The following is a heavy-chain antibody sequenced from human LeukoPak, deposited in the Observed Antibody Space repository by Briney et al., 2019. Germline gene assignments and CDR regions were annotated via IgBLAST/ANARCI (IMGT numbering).Heavy chain of an antibody. J-gene: IGHJ4*02. CDR2: ISEDGINK. V-gene: IGHV3-30*18. D-gene: IGHD6-13*01. Sequence: GGSLRLSCAASGFTFSNYGMHCVRQAPGKGLEWVAGISEDGINKYYADSVKARFTISRDNSNNTLFLQMNNLRADDTAVYYCAKDRETTASGTFDYWGQGGLVTVSS. CDR3: AKDRETTASGTFDY. CDR1: GFTFSNYG.